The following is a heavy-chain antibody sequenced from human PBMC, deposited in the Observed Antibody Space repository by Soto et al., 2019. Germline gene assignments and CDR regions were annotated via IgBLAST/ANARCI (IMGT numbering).Heavy chain of an antibody. Sequence: PGGSLRLSCAASGFTFTRYSMNWVRKAPGKGLEWVSSISSTTNYIYYGDSMKGRFTISRDNAKNSLYLEMNSLRAEDTAVYYWARESEDLTSNFDYWGQGTLVTVSS. CDR1: GFTFTRYS. J-gene: IGHJ4*02. V-gene: IGHV3-21*06. CDR2: ISSTTNYI. CDR3: ARESEDLTSNFDY.